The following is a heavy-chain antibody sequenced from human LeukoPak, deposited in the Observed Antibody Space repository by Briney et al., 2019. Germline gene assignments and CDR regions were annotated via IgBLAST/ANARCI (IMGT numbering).Heavy chain of an antibody. V-gene: IGHV1-18*01. CDR2: ISAYNGNT. D-gene: IGHD6-19*01. CDR3: ARAGPGSGWYFDY. J-gene: IGHJ4*02. Sequence: ASVKVSCKASGYTFTSYGISWVRQAPGQGLEWMGWISAYNGNTNYAQKLQGRVAMTTDTSTTTAYMELRGLRFNDTAVYYCARAGPGSGWYFDYWGQGTLVTVSS. CDR1: GYTFTSYG.